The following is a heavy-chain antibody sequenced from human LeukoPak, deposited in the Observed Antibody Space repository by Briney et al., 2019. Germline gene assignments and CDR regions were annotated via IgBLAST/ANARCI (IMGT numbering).Heavy chain of an antibody. D-gene: IGHD3-22*01. J-gene: IGHJ6*03. CDR3: ARAKRDYYDNSGYESYYYFMDV. CDR1: GGSISSDWY. V-gene: IGHV4-38-2*02. CDR2: IYRNGDT. Sequence: SETLSLTCTVSGGSISSDWYWGWVRQPPGNGLEWIGAIYRNGDTYYNPSLKSRITISLDTSKNQFSLRLNSVTAADTAVYYCARAKRDYYDNSGYESYYYFMDVWGKGTTVTVSS.